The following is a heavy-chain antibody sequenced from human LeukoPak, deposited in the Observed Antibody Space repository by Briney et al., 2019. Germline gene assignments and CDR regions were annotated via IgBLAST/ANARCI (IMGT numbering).Heavy chain of an antibody. Sequence: PGGSLRLSCGASGFTFSSYRMHWVRQAPGKGLVWVSRIISDGSSTSYADSVKGRFTISRDNARTTLYLQMNSLRAEDTAVYYCARALRYMDFDYWGQGTLVTVSS. CDR1: GFTFSSYR. CDR2: IISDGSST. D-gene: IGHD5-24*01. J-gene: IGHJ4*02. V-gene: IGHV3-74*01. CDR3: ARALRYMDFDY.